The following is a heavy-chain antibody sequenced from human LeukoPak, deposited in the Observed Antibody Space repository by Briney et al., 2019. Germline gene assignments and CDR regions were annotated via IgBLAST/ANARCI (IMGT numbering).Heavy chain of an antibody. V-gene: IGHV4-59*01. CDR2: IYYSGST. J-gene: IGHJ6*03. CDR3: ARTTEGGYTYGYFYYYYMDV. D-gene: IGHD5-18*01. Sequence: SETLSLTCTVSGGSISSYYWSWIRHPPGKVLEWIVYIYYSGSTNYNPSLKSRVTISVDTSKNQFSLKLTSVTAADTAVYYCARTTEGGYTYGYFYYYYMDVWGKGTTVTIS. CDR1: GGSISSYY.